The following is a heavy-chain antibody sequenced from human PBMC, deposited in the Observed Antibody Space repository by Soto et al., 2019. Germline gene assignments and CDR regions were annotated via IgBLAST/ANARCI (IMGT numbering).Heavy chain of an antibody. Sequence: GGSLRLSFAASGFTFSSYGMHWVRQAPGKGLEWVTVISYDGSNTYSADSVKGRFTISRDNSKNTLYLQMNSLRAEDTAVYYCARDGAAAGYFDYWGQGTLVTVSS. V-gene: IGHV3-30*03. CDR1: GFTFSSYG. J-gene: IGHJ4*02. CDR2: ISYDGSNT. D-gene: IGHD6-13*01. CDR3: ARDGAAAGYFDY.